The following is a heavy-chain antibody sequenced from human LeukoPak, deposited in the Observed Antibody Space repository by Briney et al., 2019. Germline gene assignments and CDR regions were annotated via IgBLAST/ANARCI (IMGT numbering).Heavy chain of an antibody. CDR1: AFTFSSYT. Sequence: GGSLRPSCAASAFTFSSYTMNWVRQAPGKGLEWVSSISSSGSYIYYADSVKGRFTISRDNAKNSLYLQMNSLRAEDTAVYYCAKPYDSSGYYPPYFDYWGQGTLVTVSS. D-gene: IGHD3-22*01. CDR2: ISSSGSYI. J-gene: IGHJ4*02. CDR3: AKPYDSSGYYPPYFDY. V-gene: IGHV3-21*01.